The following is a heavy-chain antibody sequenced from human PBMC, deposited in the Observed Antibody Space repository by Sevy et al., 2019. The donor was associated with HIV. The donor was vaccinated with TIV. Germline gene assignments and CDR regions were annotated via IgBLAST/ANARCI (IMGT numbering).Heavy chain of an antibody. CDR3: AGRPCFGVVIPTGVKDV. D-gene: IGHD3-3*01. CDR2: ISGSGGST. CDR1: GFTFSTYA. V-gene: IGHV3-23*01. J-gene: IGHJ6*02. Sequence: GGSLRLSCAASGFTFSTYAMTWVRQAPGKGLQWVSVISGSGGSTYYADSVKGRFTISRDNSKNTMYLQMNSLRAEDRAVDYWAGRPCFGVVIPTGVKDVWGQGTTVTVSS.